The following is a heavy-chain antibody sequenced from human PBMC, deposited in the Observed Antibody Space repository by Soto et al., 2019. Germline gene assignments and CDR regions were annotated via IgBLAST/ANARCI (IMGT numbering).Heavy chain of an antibody. CDR1: GFSLSNARMG. Sequence: GSGPTLVNPTETLTLTCTVSGFSLSNARMGVSWIRQPPGKALEWPAHIFSNDEKSYSTSLKSRLTISKDTSKSQVVLTMTNMDPVDTATYYCARMVRSEYSSSSAFDYWGQGTLVTVPQ. CDR3: ARMVRSEYSSSSAFDY. V-gene: IGHV2-26*01. CDR2: IFSNDEK. D-gene: IGHD6-6*01. J-gene: IGHJ4*02.